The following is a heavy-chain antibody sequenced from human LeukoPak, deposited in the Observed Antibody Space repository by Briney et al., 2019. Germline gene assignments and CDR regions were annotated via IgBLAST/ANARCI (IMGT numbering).Heavy chain of an antibody. V-gene: IGHV4-39*01. CDR1: GGSTSSGPYY. CDR3: ARRDDSSGYHKIFDY. Sequence: SETLSLTCTVSGGSTSSGPYYWGWIRQPPGKGLEWIGNIYFGENTYYNPSLKSRVTISIETSKNQFYLKLSSLTAADTAVYYCARRDDSSGYHKIFDYWGPGTLVTVSS. CDR2: IYFGENT. J-gene: IGHJ4*02. D-gene: IGHD3-22*01.